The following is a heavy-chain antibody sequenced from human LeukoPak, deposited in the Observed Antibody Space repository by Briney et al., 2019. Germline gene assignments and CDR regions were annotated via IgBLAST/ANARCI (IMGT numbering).Heavy chain of an antibody. D-gene: IGHD5-24*01. CDR3: ARVRDGYNYYFDY. J-gene: IGHJ4*02. V-gene: IGHV4-59*01. CDR2: IYYSGST. CDR1: GGSISSYY. Sequence: SETLSLTCTVSGGSISSYYWSWIRQPPGKGLEWIGYIYYSGSTNYNPSLKSRVTISVDTSKNQFSLKLSSVTAADTAVYYCARVRDGYNYYFDYWGQGTLVTVSS.